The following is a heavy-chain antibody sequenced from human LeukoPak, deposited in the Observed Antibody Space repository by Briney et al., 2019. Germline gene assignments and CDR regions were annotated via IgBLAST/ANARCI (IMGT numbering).Heavy chain of an antibody. CDR2: IYYSGST. J-gene: IGHJ4*02. V-gene: IGHV4-59*01. Sequence: SETLSLTCTVSGDSISSYYWSWIRQPPGKGLEWIGYIYYSGSTNYNPSLKSRVTISVDTSKNQFSLKLSSVTAADTAVYYCARGITMTLYYFDYWGQGTLVTVSS. CDR1: GDSISSYY. D-gene: IGHD3-22*01. CDR3: ARGITMTLYYFDY.